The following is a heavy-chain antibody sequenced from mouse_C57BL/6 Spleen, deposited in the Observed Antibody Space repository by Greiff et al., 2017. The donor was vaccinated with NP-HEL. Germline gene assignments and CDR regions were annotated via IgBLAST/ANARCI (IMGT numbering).Heavy chain of an antibody. CDR1: GYSITSGYY. D-gene: IGHD2-3*01. V-gene: IGHV3-6*01. J-gene: IGHJ3*01. CDR2: ISYDGSN. Sequence: EVKLMESGPGLVKPSQSLSLTCSVTGYSITSGYYWNWIRQFPGNKLEWMGDISYDGSNNYNPSLKNRISIPRDTSKNQFFLKLHSVTTEDTATYYCARGGDGYPWFAYWGQGTLVTVSA. CDR3: ARGGDGYPWFAY.